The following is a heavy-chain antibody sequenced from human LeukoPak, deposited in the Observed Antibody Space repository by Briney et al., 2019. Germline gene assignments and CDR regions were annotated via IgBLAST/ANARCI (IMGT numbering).Heavy chain of an antibody. CDR3: AREEAVAEGQDGDYYYYMDV. D-gene: IGHD6-19*01. Sequence: ASVKVSCTASGYTFTNYAMNWVRQAPGQGLEWMGWINTNTGNPTYAQGFTGRFVFSLDTSVSTAYLQISSLKAEDTAVYYCAREEAVAEGQDGDYYYYMDVWGKGTTVTVSS. J-gene: IGHJ6*03. CDR2: INTNTGNP. V-gene: IGHV7-4-1*02. CDR1: GYTFTNYA.